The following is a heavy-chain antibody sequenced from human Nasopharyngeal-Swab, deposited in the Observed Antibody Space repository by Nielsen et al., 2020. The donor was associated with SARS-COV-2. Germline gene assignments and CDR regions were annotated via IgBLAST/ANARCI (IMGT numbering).Heavy chain of an antibody. J-gene: IGHJ4*02. CDR3: ARRIGSYHIDY. Sequence: VRQMPGKGLEWMGIIYPGDSDTRYSPSFQGQVTISADKSISTAYLQWSSLKASDTAMYYCARRIGSYHIDYWGQGTLVTVSS. CDR2: IYPGDSDT. D-gene: IGHD1-26*01. V-gene: IGHV5-51*01.